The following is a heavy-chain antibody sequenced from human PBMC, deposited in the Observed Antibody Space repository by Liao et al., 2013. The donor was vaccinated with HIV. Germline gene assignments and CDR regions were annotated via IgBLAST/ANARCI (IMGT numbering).Heavy chain of an antibody. Sequence: QVQLQQWGAGLLKPSETLSLTCAVYGGSFSGYYWSWVRQPTGKGLEWIGEINQSGSTNYSPSLKSRVTMSVDTSKNQFSPESRRRLVVPDPAGPEPDPGPVTLTYVGRTEGRGR. CDR1: GGSFSGYY. CDR2: INQSGST. CDR3: PDPGPVTLTYVGRTEG. J-gene: IGHJ2*01. V-gene: IGHV4-34*02. D-gene: IGHD1-14*01.